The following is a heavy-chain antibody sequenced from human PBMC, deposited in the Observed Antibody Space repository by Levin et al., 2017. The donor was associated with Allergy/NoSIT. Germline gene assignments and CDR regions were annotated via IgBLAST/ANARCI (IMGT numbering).Heavy chain of an antibody. CDR3: ARNGYRYVGYDFWSGYKENWFDP. CDR1: GGSFSGYY. CDR2: INHSGST. J-gene: IGHJ5*02. Sequence: PSETLSLTCAVYGGSFSGYYWSWIRQPPGKGLEWIGEINHSGSTNYNPSLKSRVTISVDTSKNQFSLKLSSVTAADTAVYYCARNGYRYVGYDFWSGYKENWFDPWGQGTLVTVSS. D-gene: IGHD3-3*01. V-gene: IGHV4-34*01.